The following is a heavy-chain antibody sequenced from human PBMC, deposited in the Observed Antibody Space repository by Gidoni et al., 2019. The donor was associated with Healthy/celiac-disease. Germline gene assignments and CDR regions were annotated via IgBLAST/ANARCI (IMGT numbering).Heavy chain of an antibody. D-gene: IGHD3-10*01. J-gene: IGHJ6*02. CDR3: ARDRGDPGLEAWYGMDV. V-gene: IGHV3-53*01. CDR2: IYSGGST. Sequence: EVQLVESGGGLIQPGGSLRLSCAASGFTVSSNYMSWVRQAPGKGLEWVSVIYSGGSTYYADSVKGRFTISRDNSKNTLYLQMNSLRAEDTAVYYCARDRGDPGLEAWYGMDVWGQGTTVTVSS. CDR1: GFTVSSNY.